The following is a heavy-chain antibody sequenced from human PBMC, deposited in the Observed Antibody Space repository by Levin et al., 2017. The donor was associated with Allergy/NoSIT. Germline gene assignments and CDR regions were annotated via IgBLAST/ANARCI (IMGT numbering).Heavy chain of an antibody. D-gene: IGHD6-19*01. CDR1: GFTFSSYA. V-gene: IGHV3-30*18. CDR2: TSSDGSDK. J-gene: IGHJ4*02. CDR3: AKDRQQWLVRIFDS. Sequence: GGSLRLSCAASGFTFSSYAMHWVRQAPGKGLEWVTLTSSDGSDKDYADSVQGRFTISRDNSKNTLFLQMNSLRPEDTAVYYCAKDRQQWLVRIFDSWGQGTQVTVSS.